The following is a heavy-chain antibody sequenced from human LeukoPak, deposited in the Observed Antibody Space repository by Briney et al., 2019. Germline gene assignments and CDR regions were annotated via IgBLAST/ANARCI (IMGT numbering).Heavy chain of an antibody. CDR1: GFTFSSYG. V-gene: IGHV3-21*01. D-gene: IGHD3-22*01. CDR2: ISSSSSYI. CDR3: AKPEPHGYDSSGYAY. J-gene: IGHJ4*02. Sequence: GGSLRLSCAASGFTFSSYGMNWVRQAPGKGLEWVSFISSSSSYIYYADSVKGRFTISRDNSKNTLYLQMNSLRAEDTAVYYCAKPEPHGYDSSGYAYWGQGTLVTVSS.